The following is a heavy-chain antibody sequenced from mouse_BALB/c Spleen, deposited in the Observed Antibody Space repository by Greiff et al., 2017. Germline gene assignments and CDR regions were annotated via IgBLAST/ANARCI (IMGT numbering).Heavy chain of an antibody. Sequence: QVQLQQSGPGLVAPSQSLSITCTVSGFSLTSYGVHWVRQPPGKGLEWLGVIWAGGSTNYNSALMSRLSISKDNSKSQVFLKMNSLQTDDTAMYYCARGGYGYYYAMDYWGQGTSVTVSS. CDR1: GFSLTSYG. J-gene: IGHJ4*01. V-gene: IGHV2-9*02. CDR2: IWAGGST. CDR3: ARGGYGYYYAMDY. D-gene: IGHD1-2*01.